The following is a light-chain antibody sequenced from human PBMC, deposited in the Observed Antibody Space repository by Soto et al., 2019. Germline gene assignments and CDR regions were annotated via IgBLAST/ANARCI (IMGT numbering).Light chain of an antibody. V-gene: IGKV3-11*01. CDR1: PSFSSY. CDR3: QQRSNWPPLT. Sequence: EIVLTQSPATLSLSPGERATLSCRASPSFSSYLAWYQQKPGQARRLLIYDASNRATGIPARFSGSGSGTDFTLTISSLEPEDFAVYYCQQRSNWPPLTFGQGTRLEI. J-gene: IGKJ5*01. CDR2: DAS.